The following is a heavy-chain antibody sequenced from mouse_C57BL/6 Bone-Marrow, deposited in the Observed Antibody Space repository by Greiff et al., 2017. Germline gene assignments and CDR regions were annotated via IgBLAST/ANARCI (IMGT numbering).Heavy chain of an antibody. V-gene: IGHV1-4*01. CDR3: ARMGWLLLFAY. D-gene: IGHD2-3*01. Sequence: QVQLQQSGTVLARPGASVKMSCKTSGYTFTSYWMHWVKQRPGQGLEWIGYINPSSGYTKYNQKFKDKATLTADKSSSTAYMQLSSLTSEDSAVYYCARMGWLLLFAYWGQGTLVTVSA. J-gene: IGHJ3*01. CDR1: GYTFTSYW. CDR2: INPSSGYT.